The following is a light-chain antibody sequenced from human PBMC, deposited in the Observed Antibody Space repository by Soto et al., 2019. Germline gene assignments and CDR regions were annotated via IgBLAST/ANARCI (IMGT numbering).Light chain of an antibody. V-gene: IGKV1-39*01. CDR3: QQSYSTPLT. CDR1: QGIGND. Sequence: DIQMTQSPSSLSASVGDRVTITCRASQGIGNDLGWYQQKPGKAPKLLIYAASSLQSGVQSRFSGSGSGTDFTLTIRSLQPEDFATYYCQQSYSTPLTFGGGTKVDIK. J-gene: IGKJ4*01. CDR2: AAS.